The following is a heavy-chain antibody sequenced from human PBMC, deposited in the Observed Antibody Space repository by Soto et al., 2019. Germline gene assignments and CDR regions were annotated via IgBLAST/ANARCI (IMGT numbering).Heavy chain of an antibody. J-gene: IGHJ4*02. D-gene: IGHD1-1*01. Sequence: QVHLVQSGAEVKKPGASVKVSCKASGYTFTSYGITWVRQAPGQGLEWMGWISAHNGNTDYAQKLQGSVIVTRDTSTSTAYLELRSLRSDGTAVYYCARGRYGDYWGQGDLVTVSS. CDR2: ISAHNGNT. V-gene: IGHV1-18*01. CDR1: GYTFTSYG. CDR3: ARGRYGDY.